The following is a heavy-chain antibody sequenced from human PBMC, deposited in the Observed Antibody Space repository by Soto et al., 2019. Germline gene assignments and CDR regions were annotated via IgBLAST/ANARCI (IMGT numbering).Heavy chain of an antibody. V-gene: IGHV4-59*01. CDR2: IYYSGST. CDR3: ARVWGGAFDI. D-gene: IGHD3-10*01. Sequence: QVQLQESGPGLVKPSETLSLTCTVSGGSISSSYWSWIRQPPGKGLEWIGYIYYSGSTNYNPALKGRFPISVDTSKNQYSLQLSSVTAADTAVYYCARVWGGAFDIWGQGTMVTVSS. CDR1: GGSISSSY. J-gene: IGHJ3*02.